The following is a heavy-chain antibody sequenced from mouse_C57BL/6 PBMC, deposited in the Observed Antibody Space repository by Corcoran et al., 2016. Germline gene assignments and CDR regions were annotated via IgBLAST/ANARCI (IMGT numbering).Heavy chain of an antibody. V-gene: IGHV1-18*01. CDR2: MNPNNGGT. Sequence: EVQPQQSGPDLVKPGASVKIPCKASGYTFTDYNIDWVKQRQGKTLEWIGDMNPNNGGTIYNQKFKGKATLTVDKSSSTAYMELRSLTSEDTAVYYCARKYYDPDMDYWGQGTSVTVSS. CDR1: GYTFTDYN. CDR3: ARKYYDPDMDY. D-gene: IGHD2-4*01. J-gene: IGHJ4*01.